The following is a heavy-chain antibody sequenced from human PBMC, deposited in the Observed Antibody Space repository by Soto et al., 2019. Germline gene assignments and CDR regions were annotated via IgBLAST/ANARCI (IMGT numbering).Heavy chain of an antibody. CDR2: TYYRSKWYN. J-gene: IGHJ4*02. Sequence: SHTLSLTCAISGDSVSSRSAAWNWIMQSPSRGLEWLGRTYYRSKWYNEYAVSVKSRITINPDTSKNQFSLQLNSVTPEDTAMYCCARTQSVFDYWGQGNQVTVS. CDR1: GDSVSSRSAA. V-gene: IGHV6-1*01. CDR3: ARTQSVFDY.